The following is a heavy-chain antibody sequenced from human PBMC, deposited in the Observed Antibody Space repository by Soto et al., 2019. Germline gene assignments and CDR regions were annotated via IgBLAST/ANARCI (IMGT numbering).Heavy chain of an antibody. Sequence: GSLRLSCAASGFTFSSYSMNWVRQAPGKGLEWVSSISSSSSYIYYADSVKGRFTISRDNAKNSLYLQMNSLRAEDTAVYYCASNGYYYDSSGFYFDYWGQGTLVTVSS. V-gene: IGHV3-21*01. CDR1: GFTFSSYS. D-gene: IGHD3-22*01. CDR3: ASNGYYYDSSGFYFDY. CDR2: ISSSSSYI. J-gene: IGHJ4*02.